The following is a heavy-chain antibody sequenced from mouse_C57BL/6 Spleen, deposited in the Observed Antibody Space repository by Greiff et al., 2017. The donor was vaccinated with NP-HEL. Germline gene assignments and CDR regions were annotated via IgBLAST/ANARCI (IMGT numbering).Heavy chain of an antibody. D-gene: IGHD2-4*01. J-gene: IGHJ3*01. V-gene: IGHV1-61*01. CDR2: IYPSDSET. CDR3: ARNGGLRRGPGCAD. CDR1: GYTFTSYW. Sequence: QVQLQQPGAELVRPGSSVKLSCKASGYTFTSYWMDWVKQRPGQGLEWIGNIYPSDSETHYNQKFKDKATLTVDISSSTAYMQLSSLTSEDSAVYCCARNGGLRRGPGCADWGQGTLVTVSA.